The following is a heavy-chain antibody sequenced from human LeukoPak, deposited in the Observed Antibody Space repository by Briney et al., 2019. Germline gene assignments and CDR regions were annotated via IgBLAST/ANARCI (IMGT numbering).Heavy chain of an antibody. J-gene: IGHJ6*02. CDR1: GGSISSYY. CDR2: IYYSGST. V-gene: IGHV4-59*01. D-gene: IGHD3-3*01. CDR3: ARDNTIFGVVTDYYYGMDV. Sequence: SETLSLTCTVSGGSISSYYWSWIRQPPGKGLEWIGYIYYSGSTNYNPSLKSRVTISVDTSKNQFSLKLSSVTAADTAVYYCARDNTIFGVVTDYYYGMDVWGQGTTVTVSS.